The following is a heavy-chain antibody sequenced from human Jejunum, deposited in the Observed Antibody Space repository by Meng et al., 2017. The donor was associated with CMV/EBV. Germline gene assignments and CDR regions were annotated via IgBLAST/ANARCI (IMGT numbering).Heavy chain of an antibody. CDR3: TGLDY. Sequence: VQLVESGGGLVQAGGSLRLSCAASGFNFRNYWMHWVRQEPGKGPLWVSRITDDGTTNYADFVQGRFTISRDNAKNTVYLQMNSLRAEDTGIYYCTGLDYWGQGTLVTVSS. V-gene: IGHV3-74*01. J-gene: IGHJ4*02. CDR1: GFNFRNYW. CDR2: ITDDGTT.